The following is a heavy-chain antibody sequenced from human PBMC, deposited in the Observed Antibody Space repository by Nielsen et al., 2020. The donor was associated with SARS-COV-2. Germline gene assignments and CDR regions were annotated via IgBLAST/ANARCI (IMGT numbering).Heavy chain of an antibody. D-gene: IGHD3-10*01. CDR2: INHSGST. CDR1: GGSISSNNYY. CDR3: ARGRITMVRGVRFDP. V-gene: IGHV4-39*07. J-gene: IGHJ5*02. Sequence: ETLSLTCTVSGGSISSNNYYWGWIRQPPGKGLEWIGEINHSGSTNYNPSLKSRVTISVDTSKNQFSLKLSSVTAADTAVYYCARGRITMVRGVRFDPWGQGTLVTVSS.